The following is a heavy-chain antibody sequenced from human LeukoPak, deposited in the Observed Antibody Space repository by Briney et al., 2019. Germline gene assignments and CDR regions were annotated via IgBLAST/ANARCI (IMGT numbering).Heavy chain of an antibody. J-gene: IGHJ4*02. CDR3: ARESQWLGLNYFDY. CDR2: IYTSGST. Sequence: SETLSLTCAVYGGSFSSYYWSWIRQPAGKGLEWIGRIYTSGSTNYNPSLKSRVTMSVDTSKNQFSLKLRSVTAADTAVYYCARESQWLGLNYFDYWGQGTLVTASS. V-gene: IGHV4-4*07. CDR1: GGSFSSYY. D-gene: IGHD6-19*01.